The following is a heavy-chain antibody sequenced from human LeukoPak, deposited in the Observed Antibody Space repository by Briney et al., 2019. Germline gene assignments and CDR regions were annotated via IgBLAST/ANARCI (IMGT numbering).Heavy chain of an antibody. CDR2: IYYTGST. J-gene: IGHJ2*01. Sequence: SETLSLTCTLSGGSISSSSYYWGWIRQPPGKGLEWIGSIYYTGSTYYNPSLRSRVTLSVDTSKNQFSLKLSSVTAADTAVYYCARDLGYYDILTGYSPGYFDLWGRGTLVTVSS. D-gene: IGHD3-9*01. V-gene: IGHV4-39*07. CDR3: ARDLGYYDILTGYSPGYFDL. CDR1: GGSISSSSYY.